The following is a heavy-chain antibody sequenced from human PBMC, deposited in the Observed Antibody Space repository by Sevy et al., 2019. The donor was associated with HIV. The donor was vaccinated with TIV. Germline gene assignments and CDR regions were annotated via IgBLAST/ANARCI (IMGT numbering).Heavy chain of an antibody. CDR2: IHYSGST. J-gene: IGHJ5*02. Sequence: SETLSLTCSVSYGPISAYYWNWIRQSPGKGLEWIGYIHYSGSTNYNPSFKSRVTMSLDTSKNQFSLQLNSVTAADTALYYCARAPPVRSGDDSLNWFDPWGQGTLVTVSS. D-gene: IGHD5-12*01. CDR1: YGPISAYY. V-gene: IGHV4-59*01. CDR3: ARAPPVRSGDDSLNWFDP.